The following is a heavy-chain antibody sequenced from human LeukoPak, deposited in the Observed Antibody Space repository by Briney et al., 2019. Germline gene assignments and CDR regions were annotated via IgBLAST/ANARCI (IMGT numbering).Heavy chain of an antibody. V-gene: IGHV5-51*01. CDR3: ARRSSGGSYWD. J-gene: IGHJ4*02. Sequence: GESLKISCKGTAYSFTSYWIAWVRQMPGKGLEWMAIIYPGDSETRYSPSFQGQVTISADKSITTAYLQWSSLKASDTAMYYCARRSSGGSYWDWGQGTLVTV. D-gene: IGHD1-26*01. CDR2: IYPGDSET. CDR1: AYSFTSYW.